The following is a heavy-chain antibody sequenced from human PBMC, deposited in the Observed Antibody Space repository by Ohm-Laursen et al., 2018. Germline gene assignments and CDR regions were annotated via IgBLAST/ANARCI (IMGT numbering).Heavy chain of an antibody. V-gene: IGHV3-53*01. CDR3: AITGGFWNY. J-gene: IGHJ4*02. D-gene: IGHD3-10*01. Sequence: SLRLSCAASGFIVSNNYMSWVRQAPGKGLEWVSLIYAGGSTHYADSVKGRFTISRDTSKNTLYLQMNSLRVEDTAVYYCAITGGFWNYWGQGTLVTVSS. CDR1: GFIVSNNY. CDR2: IYAGGST.